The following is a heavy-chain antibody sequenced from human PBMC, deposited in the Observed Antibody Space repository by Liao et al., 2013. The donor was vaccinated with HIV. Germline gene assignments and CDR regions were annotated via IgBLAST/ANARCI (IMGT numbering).Heavy chain of an antibody. CDR1: GGAFSNYY. CDR2: INHSGST. J-gene: IGHJ4*02. CDR3: ARSVADYDSRDYYRAIDS. D-gene: IGHD3-22*01. V-gene: IGHV4-34*01. Sequence: QVQLQQWGAGLLKPSETLSLTCAVYGGAFSNYYWSWIRQSPGKGLEWIGEINHSGSTNYNPSLKSRVTISVDTSKSQFSLRLRSVTAADTAVYYCARSVADYDSRDYYRAIDSWGQGTLVTVSS.